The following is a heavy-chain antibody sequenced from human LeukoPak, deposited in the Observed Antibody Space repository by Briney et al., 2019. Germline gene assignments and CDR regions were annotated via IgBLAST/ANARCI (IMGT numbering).Heavy chain of an antibody. J-gene: IGHJ3*02. D-gene: IGHD3-3*01. Sequence: SETLSLTCTVSGGSISSSSYYWGWIRQPPGKGLEWIGSIYYSGSTYYNPSLKSRVTISVDTSKNQFSLKLSSVTAADTAVYYCARHVLRFLEWLLYVDDAFDIGGQGTMVTVSS. CDR1: GGSISSSSYY. CDR2: IYYSGST. CDR3: ARHVLRFLEWLLYVDDAFDI. V-gene: IGHV4-39*01.